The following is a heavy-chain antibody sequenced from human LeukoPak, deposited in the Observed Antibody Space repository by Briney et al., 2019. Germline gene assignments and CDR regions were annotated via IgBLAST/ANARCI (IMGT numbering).Heavy chain of an antibody. D-gene: IGHD5-12*01. CDR3: AREIRHSGYDSDY. CDR1: GYTFTGYY. CDR2: INPNSGGT. V-gene: IGHV1-2*02. J-gene: IGHJ4*02. Sequence: ASVKVSCKASGYTFTGYYMHWVRQAPGQGLEWMGWINPNSGGTNCAQKFQGRVTMTRDTSISTAYMELSRLRSDDTAVYYCAREIRHSGYDSDYWGQGTLVTVSS.